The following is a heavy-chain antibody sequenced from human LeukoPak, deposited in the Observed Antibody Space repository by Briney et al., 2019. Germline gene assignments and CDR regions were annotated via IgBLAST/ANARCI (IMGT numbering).Heavy chain of an antibody. V-gene: IGHV4-59*01. CDR3: AREYNGQGTFDI. J-gene: IGHJ3*02. D-gene: IGHD1-26*01. CDR2: IYNSGRI. Sequence: SETLSLTCTVSAGSISSYYWSWTRQPPGKGLEWIGYIYNSGRINYNPSLKSRVTISVDTSKNQFSLKLSSVTAADTAVYYCAREYNGQGTFDIWGQGTMVTVSS. CDR1: AGSISSYY.